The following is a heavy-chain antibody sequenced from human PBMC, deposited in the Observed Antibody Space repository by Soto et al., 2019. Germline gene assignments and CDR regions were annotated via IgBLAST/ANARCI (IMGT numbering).Heavy chain of an antibody. J-gene: IGHJ4*02. CDR2: INHSGST. D-gene: IGHD2-2*01. CDR1: GGSFSGYY. Sequence: NPSETLSLTCAVYGGSFSGYYWSWIRQPPGKGLEWIGEINHSGSTNYNPSLKSRVTISVDTSKNQFSLKLSSVTAADTAVYYCARMGRGRYCSSTSCPTRDYWGQGTLVTVSS. CDR3: ARMGRGRYCSSTSCPTRDY. V-gene: IGHV4-34*01.